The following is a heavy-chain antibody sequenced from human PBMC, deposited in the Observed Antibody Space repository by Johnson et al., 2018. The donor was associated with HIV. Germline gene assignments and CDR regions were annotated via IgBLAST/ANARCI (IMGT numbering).Heavy chain of an antibody. J-gene: IGHJ3*02. CDR1: GFTFSDYY. Sequence: QVQLVESGGGVVQPGGSLRLSCAPSGFTFSDYYMSWMRQAPGQGLEWVSYISSSGSNIYTADSVKGRFTISRDNAKNSLFLQMNSLRAEDTAVYYCARSMTTVTVAFDIWGQGTMVTVSS. CDR3: ARSMTTVTVAFDI. D-gene: IGHD4-17*01. CDR2: ISSSGSNI. V-gene: IGHV3-11*04.